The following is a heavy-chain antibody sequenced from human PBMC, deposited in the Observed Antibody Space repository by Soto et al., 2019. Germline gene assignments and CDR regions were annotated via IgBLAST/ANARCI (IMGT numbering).Heavy chain of an antibody. CDR3: ARERGYYDSSGYHAQIDY. J-gene: IGHJ4*02. V-gene: IGHV3-48*02. Sequence: PGGSLRLSCAASGFTFSSYSMNWVRQAPGKGLEWVSYISSSSSTIYYADSVKGRFTISRDNAKNSLYLQMNSLRDEDTAVYYCARERGYYDSSGYHAQIDYWGQGTLVTVSS. CDR1: GFTFSSYS. D-gene: IGHD3-22*01. CDR2: ISSSSSTI.